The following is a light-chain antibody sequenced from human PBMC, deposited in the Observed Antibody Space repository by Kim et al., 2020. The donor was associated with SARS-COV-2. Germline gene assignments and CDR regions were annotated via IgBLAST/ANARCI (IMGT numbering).Light chain of an antibody. CDR1: QSISSW. J-gene: IGKJ1*01. CDR2: DAS. Sequence: DIQMTQSPSTLSASVGDRVTITCRASQSISSWLAWYQQKPGKAPKLLIYDASSLESGVPSRFSGSGSGTEFTLTISSLQPDDFATYYCQQYNSYWTFGQGTMWISN. CDR3: QQYNSYWT. V-gene: IGKV1-5*01.